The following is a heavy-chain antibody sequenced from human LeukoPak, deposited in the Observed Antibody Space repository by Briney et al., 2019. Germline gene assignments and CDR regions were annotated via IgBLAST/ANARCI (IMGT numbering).Heavy chain of an antibody. CDR3: ADSSSWPAPFDY. D-gene: IGHD6-13*01. CDR2: ISGRGGST. V-gene: IGHV3-23*01. J-gene: IGHJ4*02. CDR1: GFTFSSYA. Sequence: GGSLRLSCVASGFTFSSYAMSWVRQAPGKGLEWVSAISGRGGSTYYADSVKGRFTISRDNSKNTLYLQMNSLRAEDTAVYYCADSSSWPAPFDYWGQGTLVTVS.